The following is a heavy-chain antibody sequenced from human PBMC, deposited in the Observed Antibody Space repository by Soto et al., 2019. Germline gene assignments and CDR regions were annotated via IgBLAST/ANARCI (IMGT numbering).Heavy chain of an antibody. J-gene: IGHJ6*02. CDR2: IYYSGST. CDR3: ASRDCSRTSCYAGGYYYGMDV. V-gene: IGHV4-39*01. Sequence: QLQLQESGPGLVKPSETLSLTCTVSGDSISSSSYYWGWIRQPPGKGLEWSGRIYYSGSTYYNPSLKSRVTISVDTSKNQFSLKLSSVTAADTAVYYCASRDCSRTSCYAGGYYYGMDVWGQGTTVTVSS. D-gene: IGHD2-2*01. CDR1: GDSISSSSYY.